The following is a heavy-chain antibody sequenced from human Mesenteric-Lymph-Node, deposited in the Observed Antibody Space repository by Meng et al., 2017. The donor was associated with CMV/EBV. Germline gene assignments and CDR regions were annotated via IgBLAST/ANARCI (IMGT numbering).Heavy chain of an antibody. CDR3: ARGDYVDHFYGLSV. CDR2: MNHRGDT. CDR1: DGAFSGYD. J-gene: IGHJ6*02. Sequence: SETLSLTCGVHDGAFSGYDWSWIRQPPGKGLEWVGGMNHRGDTFYNPSLKSRLTISVDASKSHFSLRVTSVTAADTGVYYCARGDYVDHFYGLSVWGQGTTVTVSS. V-gene: IGHV4-34*01. D-gene: IGHD3-16*01.